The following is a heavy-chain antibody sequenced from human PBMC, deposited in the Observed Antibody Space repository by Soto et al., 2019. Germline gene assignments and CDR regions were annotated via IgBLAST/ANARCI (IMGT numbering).Heavy chain of an antibody. Sequence: SVKVSCKASGGTFSSYAISWVRQAPGQGLEWMGGIIPIFGTANYAQKFQGRVTITADESTSTAYMELSSLRSEDTAVYYCARVGAGYCSSTSCRTYYYYGMEVWGQGTTVTVSS. CDR2: IIPIFGTA. CDR3: ARVGAGYCSSTSCRTYYYYGMEV. J-gene: IGHJ6*02. CDR1: GGTFSSYA. V-gene: IGHV1-69*13. D-gene: IGHD2-2*01.